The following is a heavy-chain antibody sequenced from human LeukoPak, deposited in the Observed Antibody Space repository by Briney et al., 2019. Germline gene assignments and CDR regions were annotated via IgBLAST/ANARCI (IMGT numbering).Heavy chain of an antibody. CDR3: ASQMKILVPAFDI. CDR2: IYYSGTT. D-gene: IGHD2-8*02. CDR1: GGSIISSSYY. J-gene: IGHJ3*02. V-gene: IGHV4-39*07. Sequence: SETLSLTCSVSGGSIISSSYYWGWIRQPPGGGLEWIGNIYYSGTTYFNPSLESRVTISVDTSKNQFSLKLASVTAADTAIYFCASQMKILVPAFDIWGQGTMVTVSS.